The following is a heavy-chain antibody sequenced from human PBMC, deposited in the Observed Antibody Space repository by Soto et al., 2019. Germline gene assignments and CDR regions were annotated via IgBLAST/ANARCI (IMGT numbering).Heavy chain of an antibody. D-gene: IGHD3-16*01. V-gene: IGHV1-18*01. Sequence: QVQLVQSGAEVKKPGASVKVSCKASGYTFTSYGISWVRQAPGQGLEWMGWISAYNGNTNYAQKLQGRVTMTTDRSTSTAYLGLRSLRYDDTAVYYCARVSLGGWLGYWGQGTLVIVSS. CDR2: ISAYNGNT. J-gene: IGHJ4*02. CDR3: ARVSLGGWLGY. CDR1: GYTFTSYG.